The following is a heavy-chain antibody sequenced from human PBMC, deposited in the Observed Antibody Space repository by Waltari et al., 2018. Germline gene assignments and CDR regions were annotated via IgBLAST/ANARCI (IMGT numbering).Heavy chain of an antibody. D-gene: IGHD3-22*01. J-gene: IGHJ4*02. V-gene: IGHV4-38-2*01. Sequence: QVQLQESGPGLVKPSETLSLTCAVSGYSISSGYYWGWFRHPPGKGLEWSGTMYHSGSTYHNPSLNIRVTISVDTSKNQFSLNMSSVTAADTAVYYCARETRSGYYPIDFWGQGTLVTVSS. CDR3: ARETRSGYYPIDF. CDR1: GYSISSGYY. CDR2: MYHSGST.